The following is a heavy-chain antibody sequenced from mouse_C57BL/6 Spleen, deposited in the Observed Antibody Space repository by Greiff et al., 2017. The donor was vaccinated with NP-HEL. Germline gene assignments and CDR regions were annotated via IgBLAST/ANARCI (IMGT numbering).Heavy chain of an antibody. J-gene: IGHJ4*01. CDR1: GFSLSTFGMG. Sequence: QVTLNVCGPGILQPSQTLSLTCSFSGFSLSTFGMGVGWIRQPSGKGLEWLAHIWWDDDKYYNPALKSRLTISKDTSKNQVFLKIANVDTADTATYYCARIEEDYYGRFYAMDYWGQGTSVTVSS. D-gene: IGHD1-1*01. CDR3: ARIEEDYYGRFYAMDY. V-gene: IGHV8-8*01. CDR2: IWWDDDK.